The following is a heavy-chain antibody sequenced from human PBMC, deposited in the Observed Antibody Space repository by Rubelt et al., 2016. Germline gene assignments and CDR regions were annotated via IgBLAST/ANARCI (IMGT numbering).Heavy chain of an antibody. CDR2: T. Sequence: TYYADSVKGRFTISSDNSKNTLYLQMNSLRAEDTAVYYCARTYCSSTSCYTTDYYYGMDVWGQGTTVTVSS. V-gene: IGHV3-53*01. CDR3: ARTYCSSTSCYTTDYYYGMDV. D-gene: IGHD2-2*02. J-gene: IGHJ6*02.